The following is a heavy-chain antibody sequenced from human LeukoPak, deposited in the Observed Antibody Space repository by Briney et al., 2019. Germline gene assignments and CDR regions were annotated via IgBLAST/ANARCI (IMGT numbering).Heavy chain of an antibody. V-gene: IGHV4-4*07. CDR2: IYTSGSA. CDR1: GGSISSYY. D-gene: IGHD6-13*01. Sequence: SETLSLTCTVSGGSISSYYWSWIRQPAGKGLEWIGRIYTSGSANYNPSLKSRVTMSVDTSKNQFSLKLSSVTAADTAVYYCARDSIAAAGWAFDIWGQGTMVTVSS. J-gene: IGHJ3*02. CDR3: ARDSIAAAGWAFDI.